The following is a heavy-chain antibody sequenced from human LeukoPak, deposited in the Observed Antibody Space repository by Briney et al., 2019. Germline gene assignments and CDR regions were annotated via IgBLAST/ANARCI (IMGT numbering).Heavy chain of an antibody. CDR3: ARDGMAGGDY. D-gene: IGHD6-19*01. V-gene: IGHV3-7*01. CDR1: GGSISSSNW. J-gene: IGHJ4*02. CDR2: IKQDGSEK. Sequence: GTLSLTCAVSGGSISSSNWWSWVRQPPGKGLEWVANIKQDGSEKYYVDSVKGRFTISRDNAKNSLYLQMNSLRAEDTAVYYCARDGMAGGDYWGQGTLVTVSS.